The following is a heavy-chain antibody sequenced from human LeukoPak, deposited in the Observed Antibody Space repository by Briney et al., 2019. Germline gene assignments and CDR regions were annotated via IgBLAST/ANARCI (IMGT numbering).Heavy chain of an antibody. V-gene: IGHV3-23*01. CDR3: ARGRSQWLVRVSDY. CDR2: ISGSGGST. J-gene: IGHJ4*02. Sequence: GGSLRLSCAASGFTFSSSAMSWVRQAPGKGLEWVSSISGSGGSTYYADFVKGRFTISRDNSKNTLYLQMNSLRAEDTAVYYCARGRSQWLVRVSDYWGQGTLVTVSS. D-gene: IGHD6-19*01. CDR1: GFTFSSSA.